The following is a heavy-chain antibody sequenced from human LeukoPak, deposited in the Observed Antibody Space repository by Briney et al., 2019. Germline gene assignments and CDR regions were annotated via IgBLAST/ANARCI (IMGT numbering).Heavy chain of an antibody. J-gene: IGHJ4*02. Sequence: PGGSLRLSCAASGFTFSSYNMKWVRQAPGKGLEWVSSISSRSSYIFYADSVKGRFTISRDNAKKSLYLQMNSLRVEDTAVYYSASGVNYFDYWGQGTLVTVSS. CDR2: ISSRSSYI. CDR1: GFTFSSYN. V-gene: IGHV3-21*01. D-gene: IGHD3-3*01. CDR3: ASGVNYFDY.